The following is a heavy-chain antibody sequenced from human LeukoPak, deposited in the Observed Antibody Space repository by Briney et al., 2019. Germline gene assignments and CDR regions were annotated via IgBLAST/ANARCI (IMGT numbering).Heavy chain of an antibody. CDR3: ASGDGVTASIAFDI. CDR1: GGSFSGYY. Sequence: PSETLSLTCAVYGGSFSGYYWSWIRQPPGKGLEWIGEINHSGSTNYNPSLKSRVTISVDTSKNQFSLKLSSVTAADTAVYYCASGDGVTASIAFDIWGQGTMVTVSS. CDR2: INHSGST. D-gene: IGHD2-21*02. J-gene: IGHJ3*02. V-gene: IGHV4-34*01.